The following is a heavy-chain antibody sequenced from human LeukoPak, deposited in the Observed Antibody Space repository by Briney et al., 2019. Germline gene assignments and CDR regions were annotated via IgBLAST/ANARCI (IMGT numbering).Heavy chain of an antibody. CDR2: IYHSGST. J-gene: IGHJ4*02. Sequence: SGTLSLTCAVSGGSISSSNWWSWVRQPPGKGLEWIGEIYHSGSTNYNPSLKSRFTISVDKSKNQFSLKLSSVTAADTAVYYCARLTYSSSWYPRCFDYWGQGTLVTVSS. D-gene: IGHD6-13*01. V-gene: IGHV4-4*02. CDR1: GGSISSSNW. CDR3: ARLTYSSSWYPRCFDY.